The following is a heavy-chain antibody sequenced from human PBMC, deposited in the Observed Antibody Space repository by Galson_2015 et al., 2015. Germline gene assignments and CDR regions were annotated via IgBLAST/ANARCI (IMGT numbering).Heavy chain of an antibody. CDR3: ARDAPAYYYGSGPDY. D-gene: IGHD3-10*01. Sequence: SLRLSCAASGFTFSNYGMHWVRQAPGKGLEWVSCLWNDGSNKFYADSLRGRFTISRDNSKNTLDVQMNSLRVDDTAMFYCARDAPAYYYGSGPDYSGPRALLA. V-gene: IGHV3-33*01. J-gene: IGHJ4*02. CDR1: GFTFSNYG. CDR2: LWNDGSNK.